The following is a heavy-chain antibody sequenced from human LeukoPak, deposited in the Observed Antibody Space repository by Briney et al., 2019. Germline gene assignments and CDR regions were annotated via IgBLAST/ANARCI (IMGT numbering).Heavy chain of an antibody. J-gene: IGHJ4*02. Sequence: GGSLRLSCAASGVTFSRYWMHWGRQGPGEGRGWGSLINGDGSTTNYADFVKGGFTISRDNAKNTLSLQVNSLRAEDTAVYYCATGNYYDRTGYYTFGYWGQGTLVTVSS. CDR2: INGDGSTT. V-gene: IGHV3-74*01. D-gene: IGHD3-22*01. CDR1: GVTFSRYW. CDR3: ATGNYYDRTGYYTFGY.